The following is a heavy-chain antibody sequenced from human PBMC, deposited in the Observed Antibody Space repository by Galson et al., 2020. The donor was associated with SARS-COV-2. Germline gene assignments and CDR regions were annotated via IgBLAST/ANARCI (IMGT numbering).Heavy chain of an antibody. CDR2: ISWDVGRT. J-gene: IGHJ4*02. CDR3: AKDRHTSGWPYFFDF. Sequence: GGSLRLSCAASGFTFDDYMMHWVRQPPGKGLEWVSLISWDVGRTYYEDSVKGRFIISRDNSKNSLFLQMNSLTPKDTALYFCAKDRHTSGWPYFFDFWGQGTLVTVSS. CDR1: GFTFDDYM. D-gene: IGHD6-19*01. V-gene: IGHV3-43*01.